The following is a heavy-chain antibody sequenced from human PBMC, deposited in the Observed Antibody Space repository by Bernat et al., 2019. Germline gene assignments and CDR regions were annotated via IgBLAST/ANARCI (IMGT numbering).Heavy chain of an antibody. V-gene: IGHV3-15*01. J-gene: IGHJ3*02. CDR1: GFTFSNAS. Sequence: EVQLVESGGGLVKPGGSLRLSCAASGFTFSNASMSWVRQAPGKGLEWVGRIKSKTDGGTTDYAAPVKGRFTISRDDSKNTLYLQMNSLKTEDTAVYYCTTDLGDYTAFDIWGQGTMVTVSS. D-gene: IGHD4-17*01. CDR2: IKSKTDGGTT. CDR3: TTDLGDYTAFDI.